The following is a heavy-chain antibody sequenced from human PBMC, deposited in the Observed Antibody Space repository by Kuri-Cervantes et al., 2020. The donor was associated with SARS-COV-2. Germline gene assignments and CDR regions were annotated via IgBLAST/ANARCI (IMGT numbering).Heavy chain of an antibody. D-gene: IGHD3-3*01. Sequence: LEPLSLTCTVSGGSISSYYWSWIRQPPGKGLEWIGYIYYSGSTNYNPSLKSPVTISVDTSKNQFSLKLSSVTAADTAVYYCARDSSGYYYYGMDGWGQGTTVTVSS. CDR2: IYYSGST. CDR3: ARDSSGYYYYGMDG. CDR1: GGSISSYY. J-gene: IGHJ6*02. V-gene: IGHV4-59*01.